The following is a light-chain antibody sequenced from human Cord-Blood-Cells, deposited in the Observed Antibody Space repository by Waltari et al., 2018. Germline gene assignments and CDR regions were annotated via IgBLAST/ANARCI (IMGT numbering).Light chain of an antibody. CDR3: QQRSNWPPT. Sequence: DIVLTQSPATLYLSPGERATLSCRASQSVSSDLAWYQQKPGQAPRLLIYDASNRATGIPARFSGSGSGTDFTLTISSLEPEDFAVYYCQQRSNWPPTFGQGTKVEIK. CDR2: DAS. CDR1: QSVSSD. V-gene: IGKV3-11*01. J-gene: IGKJ1*01.